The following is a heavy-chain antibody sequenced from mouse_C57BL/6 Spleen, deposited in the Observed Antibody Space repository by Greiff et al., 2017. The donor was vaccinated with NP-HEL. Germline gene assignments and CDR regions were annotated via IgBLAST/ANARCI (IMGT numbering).Heavy chain of an antibody. V-gene: IGHV1-69*01. CDR1: GYTFTSYW. CDR3: ALSTTVEATDAKYY. J-gene: IGHJ4*01. Sequence: QVQLQQPGAELVMPGASVKLSCKASGYTFTSYWMHWVKQRPGQGLEWIGEIDPSDSCTNYNQKFKGKSTLTVDKSSSTAYMQLSSLTSEDSAVYDCALSTTVEATDAKYYWGQGTSVTAST. CDR2: IDPSDSCT. D-gene: IGHD1-1*01.